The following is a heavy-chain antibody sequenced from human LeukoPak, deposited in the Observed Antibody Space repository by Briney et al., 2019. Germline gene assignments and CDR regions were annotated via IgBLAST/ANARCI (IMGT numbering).Heavy chain of an antibody. CDR2: INHSGST. Sequence: SETLSLTCAVYGGSFSGYYWSWIRQPPGKGLEWIGEINHSGSTNYNPSLKSRVTISVDTSKNQFSLKLSSVTAADTAVYYCARVLGMRYGSESYLRQYYGMDVWGQGTTVTVSS. CDR3: ARVLGMRYGSESYLRQYYGMDV. J-gene: IGHJ6*02. CDR1: GGSFSGYY. V-gene: IGHV4-34*01. D-gene: IGHD3-10*01.